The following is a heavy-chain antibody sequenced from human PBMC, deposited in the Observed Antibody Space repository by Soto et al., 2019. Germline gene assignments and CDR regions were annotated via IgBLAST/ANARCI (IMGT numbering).Heavy chain of an antibody. J-gene: IGHJ5*02. V-gene: IGHV1-18*01. D-gene: IGHD3-10*01. CDR1: GYTFTSYG. Sequence: GASVKVSCKASGYTFTSYGISWVRQAPGQGLEWMGWISAYNGNTNYAQKLQGRVIMTTDTSTSTAYMELRSLRSDDTAVYYCASLQGMVRDPEWFDPWGQGTLVTVSS. CDR2: ISAYNGNT. CDR3: ASLQGMVRDPEWFDP.